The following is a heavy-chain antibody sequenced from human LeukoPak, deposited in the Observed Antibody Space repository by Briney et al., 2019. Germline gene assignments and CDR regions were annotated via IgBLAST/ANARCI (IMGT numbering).Heavy chain of an antibody. J-gene: IGHJ1*01. V-gene: IGHV3-23*01. CDR2: ISDSGGST. CDR1: GFTFSSYA. D-gene: IGHD4-23*01. Sequence: GGSLRLSCAASGFTFSSYAMSWVRQVSGKGLEWVSVISDSGGSTYYADSVKGRFTISRDNSKNTLYLQMKSLRAEDTAVYYCAKEIYGGSTGGRFQHWGQGTLVTVSS. CDR3: AKEIYGGSTGGRFQH.